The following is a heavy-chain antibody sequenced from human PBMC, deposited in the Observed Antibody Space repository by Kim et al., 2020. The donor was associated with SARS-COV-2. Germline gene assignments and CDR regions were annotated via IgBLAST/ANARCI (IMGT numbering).Heavy chain of an antibody. J-gene: IGHJ6*04. CDR3: ARGTLASGVDR. D-gene: IGHD3-3*02. Sequence: GGSLRLSCAASGFTFSSYWVNWVRQAPGKGLLWVSRLNGDGSDPNYVDSVKGRFTISRDNAKNTLYLEMKSLRVDDAAVYYCARGTLASGVDRWGTWTTVTVSS. V-gene: IGHV3-74*01. CDR2: LNGDGSDP. CDR1: GFTFSSYW.